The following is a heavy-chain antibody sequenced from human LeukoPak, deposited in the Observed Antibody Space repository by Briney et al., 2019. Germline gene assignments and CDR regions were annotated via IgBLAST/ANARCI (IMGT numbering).Heavy chain of an antibody. J-gene: IGHJ4*02. CDR2: IYYSGST. CDR3: ARLPVYYYDSSGYYYVGYFDY. V-gene: IGHV4-39*01. CDR1: GGSISSSSYY. Sequence: SETLSLTCTVSGGSISSSSYYWGWIRQPPGKGLEWIGSIYYSGSTYYNPSLKSRVTISVDTSKNQFSLKLSSVTAADTAVYYCARLPVYYYDSSGYYYVGYFDYRGQGTLVTVSS. D-gene: IGHD3-22*01.